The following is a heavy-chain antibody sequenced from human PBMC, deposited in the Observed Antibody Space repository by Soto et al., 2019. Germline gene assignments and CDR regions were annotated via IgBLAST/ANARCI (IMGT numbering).Heavy chain of an antibody. CDR1: GFTFSSYW. Sequence: PGGSLRLSCAASGFTFSSYWMSWVRQAPGKGLEWVANIKQDGSEKYYVDSVKGRFTISRDNAKNSLYLQMNSLRVEDTAVYYCARDFGASSSNYYYYGMDVWGQGTTVTVSS. J-gene: IGHJ6*02. CDR2: IKQDGSEK. D-gene: IGHD6-13*01. CDR3: ARDFGASSSNYYYYGMDV. V-gene: IGHV3-7*03.